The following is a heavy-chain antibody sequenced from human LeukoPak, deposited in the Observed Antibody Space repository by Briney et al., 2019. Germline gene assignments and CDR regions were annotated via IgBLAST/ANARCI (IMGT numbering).Heavy chain of an antibody. Sequence: PSETLSLTCSVFGGSISTYYWSWIRQPPGKGLEWFGYIYYSGSTTYNPSLKSRVTISVDTSKNQFSLKLKSVTAADTAVYYCARARGVAAGFYYMDVWGEGTTVTVSS. V-gene: IGHV4-59*01. D-gene: IGHD2-15*01. CDR2: IYYSGST. J-gene: IGHJ6*03. CDR3: ARARGVAAGFYYMDV. CDR1: GGSISTYY.